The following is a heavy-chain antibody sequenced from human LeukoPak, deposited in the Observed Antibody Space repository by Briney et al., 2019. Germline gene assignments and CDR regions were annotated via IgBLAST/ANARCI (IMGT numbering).Heavy chain of an antibody. CDR3: ARANYGDY. J-gene: IGHJ4*02. CDR1: GFTFSTYA. V-gene: IGHV3-23*01. Sequence: GGSLRLSCAASGFTFSTYAMTWVRQAPGKGLEWVSVISGSGGSSYYADSVKGRFTISRDNSKNTVFLQMNSLRAEDTAVYYCARANYGDYWGQGTLVTVSS. CDR2: ISGSGGSS.